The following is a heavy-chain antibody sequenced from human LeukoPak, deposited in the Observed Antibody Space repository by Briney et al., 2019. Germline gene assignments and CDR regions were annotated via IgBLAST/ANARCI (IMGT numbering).Heavy chain of an antibody. V-gene: IGHV1-2*02. CDR3: ARDSSSGWYSYDY. Sequence: ASVKVSCKASGYTFTGYYMHWVRQAPGQGLEWMGWINPNSGGTNYAQKFQGRVTMTRDTSISTAYMELSRLRSDDTAVYYCARDSSSGWYSYDYWGQGTLVTVSS. CDR1: GYTFTGYY. J-gene: IGHJ4*02. D-gene: IGHD6-19*01. CDR2: INPNSGGT.